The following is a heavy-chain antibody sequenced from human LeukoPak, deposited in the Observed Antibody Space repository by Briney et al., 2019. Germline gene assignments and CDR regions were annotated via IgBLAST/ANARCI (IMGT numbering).Heavy chain of an antibody. Sequence: PGGSLRLSCAASGFNLSGYGMHWVRQDPGKGLEWVAFIRYDGSNKYYADSVKGRFTISRDISKNTLYLQMNSLRTEDTAVYYCAKDMSWNHDYWGQGTLVTVSS. D-gene: IGHD1-14*01. CDR1: GFNLSGYG. V-gene: IGHV3-30*02. CDR2: IRYDGSNK. CDR3: AKDMSWNHDY. J-gene: IGHJ4*02.